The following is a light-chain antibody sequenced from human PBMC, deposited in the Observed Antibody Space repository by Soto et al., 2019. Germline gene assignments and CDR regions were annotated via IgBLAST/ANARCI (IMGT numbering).Light chain of an antibody. CDR1: QSISYS. Sequence: DIQMTQSPSSLSASVGESVTFTCRASQSISYSLNWFQQKPGKAPKVLIYAASSLPSGFPSRFSGSGSGTEFTLTINSLQREDFATYYCQQSYSTPLTFGPGTKVDI. CDR2: AAS. V-gene: IGKV1-39*01. J-gene: IGKJ3*01. CDR3: QQSYSTPLT.